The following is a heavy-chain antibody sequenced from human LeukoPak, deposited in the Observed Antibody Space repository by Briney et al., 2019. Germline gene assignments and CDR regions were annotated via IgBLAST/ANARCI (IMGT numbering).Heavy chain of an antibody. CDR3: SKTSGRWD. J-gene: IGHJ1*01. V-gene: IGHV3-15*01. Sequence: PGGSLRLSCAASGLTFSNAWMTWVRQAPGKGLEWVGRIKSKTDGGTTDYAAPVKGRFTISRDDSKNTVYLQMNSLKNEDTAVYYCSKTSGRWDWGQGTLVTVSS. D-gene: IGHD1-26*01. CDR1: GLTFSNAW. CDR2: IKSKTDGGTT.